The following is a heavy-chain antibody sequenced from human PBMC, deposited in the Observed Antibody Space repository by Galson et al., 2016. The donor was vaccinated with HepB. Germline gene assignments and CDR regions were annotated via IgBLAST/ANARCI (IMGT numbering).Heavy chain of an antibody. CDR1: GFTFSSYW. D-gene: IGHD5-18*01. J-gene: IGHJ3*02. CDR2: IKTDGSEK. V-gene: IGHV3-7*01. CDR3: ASGVRGYSVDI. Sequence: SLRLSCAASGFTFSSYWMRWVRRAPGKGLECVANIKTDGSEKYYVDSVKGRFTISRDNAKNSLYLQMNSLRAEDTALYYCASGVRGYSVDIWGQGTMVTVSS.